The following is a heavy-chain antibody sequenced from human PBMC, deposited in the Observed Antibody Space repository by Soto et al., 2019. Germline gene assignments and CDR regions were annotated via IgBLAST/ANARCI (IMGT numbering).Heavy chain of an antibody. CDR2: IYYSGST. CDR3: PRHGFVDTVMVEKYYYVMDI. Sequence: QVQLQESGPGLVKPSETLSLTCTVSGGSISSYYWSWIRQSPGKGLEWIGYIYYSGSTKYNPSLTSLATISGDTSKNLFSLKLSSVTAADTAVYYGPRHGFVDTVMVEKYYYVMDIWGQGTTVTVAS. V-gene: IGHV4-59*08. J-gene: IGHJ6*02. CDR1: GGSISSYY. D-gene: IGHD5-18*01.